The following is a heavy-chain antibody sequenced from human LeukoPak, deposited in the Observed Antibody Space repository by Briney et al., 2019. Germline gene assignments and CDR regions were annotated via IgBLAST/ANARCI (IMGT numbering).Heavy chain of an antibody. V-gene: IGHV3-48*01. CDR3: ARGGIVGATGDY. CDR1: GFTFSSYS. Sequence: GGSLRLSCAASGFTFSSYSMMWVRQAPGKGLEWVSYISSSSTALHYADSVKGRFTISRDNAKSSLYLQVNSLRADDTAVYYCARGGIVGATGDYWGQGTLVTVSS. J-gene: IGHJ4*02. CDR2: ISSSSTAL. D-gene: IGHD1-26*01.